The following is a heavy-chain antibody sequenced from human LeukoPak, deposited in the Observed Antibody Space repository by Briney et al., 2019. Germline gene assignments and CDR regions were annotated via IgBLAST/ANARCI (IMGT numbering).Heavy chain of an antibody. Sequence: PSETLSLTCVVSGYAISNNYYWGWIRQPPGKGLEWIGNIYHSGGSYYNPSLKSRVTILVDTSKNQFSLKLSSVTAADTAVYYCAKAGTTGIHHWFDPWGQGNLVTVSS. CDR2: IYHSGGS. CDR3: AKAGTTGIHHWFDP. CDR1: GYAISNNYY. V-gene: IGHV4-38-2*01. J-gene: IGHJ5*02. D-gene: IGHD1-1*01.